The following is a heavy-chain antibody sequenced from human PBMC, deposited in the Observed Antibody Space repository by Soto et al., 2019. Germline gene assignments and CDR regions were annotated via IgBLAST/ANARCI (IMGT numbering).Heavy chain of an antibody. CDR1: GYTFASYY. V-gene: IGHV1-46*01. J-gene: IGHJ6*02. CDR3: ALEGHIVAYYYYGMDV. Sequence: ASVKVSCKASGYTFASYYMHWVRQAPGQGLEWMGIINPSGGSTSYAQKFQGRVTMTRDTSTSTVYMELSSLRSEDTAVYYCALEGHIVAYYYYGMDVWGQGTTVTVSS. D-gene: IGHD2-21*01. CDR2: INPSGGST.